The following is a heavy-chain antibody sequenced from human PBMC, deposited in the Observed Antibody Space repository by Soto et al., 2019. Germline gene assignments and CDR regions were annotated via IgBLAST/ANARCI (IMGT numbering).Heavy chain of an antibody. J-gene: IGHJ5*02. V-gene: IGHV3-33*06. CDR2: IWYDGSHK. Sequence: QVQLVESGGGVVERGGALRLSCAASGFTFRNHGMHWVRQAPGKGLEWLTVIWYDGSHKYYADSVKGRFTTSRDNSENPLSLEMNSLRAEETAVYYCVKSSDGGSRGGGDLWGQGTLVTVSS. CDR3: VKSSDGGSRGGGDL. D-gene: IGHD6-13*01. CDR1: GFTFRNHG.